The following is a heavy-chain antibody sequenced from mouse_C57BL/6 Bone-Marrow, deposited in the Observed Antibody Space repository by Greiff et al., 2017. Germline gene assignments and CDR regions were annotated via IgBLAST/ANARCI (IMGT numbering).Heavy chain of an antibody. D-gene: IGHD2-3*01. J-gene: IGHJ2*01. CDR3: AREDGGDGYDYLDY. CDR1: GYTFTSYW. V-gene: IGHV1-50*01. Sequence: QVQLQQPGAELVKPGASVKLSCKASGYTFTSYWMQWVKQRPGQGLEWIGGIDPSDSYTNYNQKVKGKATFAVDTSSSTAYMQLSSLTSEDSAVYYCAREDGGDGYDYLDYWGQGTTLTVSS. CDR2: IDPSDSYT.